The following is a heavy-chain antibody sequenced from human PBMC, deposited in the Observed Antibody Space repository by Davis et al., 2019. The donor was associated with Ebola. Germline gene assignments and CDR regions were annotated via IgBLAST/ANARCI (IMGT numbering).Heavy chain of an antibody. CDR1: VITFSSYA. V-gene: IGHV3-23*01. CDR3: ANRDGPDY. J-gene: IGHJ4*02. CDR2: INWNGGST. Sequence: GESLKISCADSVITFSSYAMTWVRQAPGKGLEWASGINWNGGSTGYADSVKGRFTISRDNSKNTLYLQMNSLRAEDTAVYYCANRDGPDYWGQGTLVTVSS.